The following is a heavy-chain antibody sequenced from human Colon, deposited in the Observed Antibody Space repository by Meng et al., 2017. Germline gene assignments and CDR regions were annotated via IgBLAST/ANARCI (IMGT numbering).Heavy chain of an antibody. Sequence: LQLGRSGVWVKKPGASVKVSCKASGYPFTSYGISWVRQAPGQGLEWMGWISAYNGNTNYTQKLQGRVTMTTDTSTSTAYMELRSLRSDDTAVYYCARVIADYGDSLWNWGQGTLVTVSS. D-gene: IGHD4-17*01. J-gene: IGHJ4*02. CDR3: ARVIADYGDSLWN. CDR2: ISAYNGNT. CDR1: GYPFTSYG. V-gene: IGHV1-18*01.